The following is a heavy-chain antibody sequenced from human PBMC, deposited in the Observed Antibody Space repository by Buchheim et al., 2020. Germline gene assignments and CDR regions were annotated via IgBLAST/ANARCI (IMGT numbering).Heavy chain of an antibody. CDR2: IYYSGST. D-gene: IGHD6-19*01. J-gene: IGHJ4*02. Sequence: QLQLQESGPGLVKPSETLSLTCTVSGGSISSSSYYWGWIRQPPGKGLEWIGSIYYSGSTHYNPSLKSRVTISVDTSKNQFSLKLSSVTAADTAVYYCARQDSSGQNGSFDYWGQGTL. V-gene: IGHV4-39*01. CDR3: ARQDSSGQNGSFDY. CDR1: GGSISSSSYY.